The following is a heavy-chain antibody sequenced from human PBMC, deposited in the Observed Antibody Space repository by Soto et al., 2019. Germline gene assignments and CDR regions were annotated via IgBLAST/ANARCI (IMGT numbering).Heavy chain of an antibody. Sequence: QVQLVQSGAEVKKPGSSVKVSCKASGGTFSSYTISRVRQAPGQGLEWMGRIIPILGIANYAQKFEGRVTITADKSTSTAYMELSSLRSEETAVYYCARVGDYGGNDWFDPWGQGTLVTVSS. CDR1: GGTFSSYT. V-gene: IGHV1-69*02. CDR2: IIPILGIA. J-gene: IGHJ5*02. CDR3: ARVGDYGGNDWFDP. D-gene: IGHD4-17*01.